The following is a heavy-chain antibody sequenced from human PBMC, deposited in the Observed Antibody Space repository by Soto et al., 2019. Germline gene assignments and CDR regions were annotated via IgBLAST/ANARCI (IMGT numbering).Heavy chain of an antibody. CDR3: ARSGDFWSGTKSLDAFDI. D-gene: IGHD3-3*01. Sequence: ASVKVSCKASGYTFTSYGISWVRQAPGQGLEWMGWISAYNGNTNYAQKLQGRVTMTTDTSTSTAYMELRSLRSDDTAVYYCARSGDFWSGTKSLDAFDIWGQGTMVPVSS. V-gene: IGHV1-18*04. CDR1: GYTFTSYG. J-gene: IGHJ3*02. CDR2: ISAYNGNT.